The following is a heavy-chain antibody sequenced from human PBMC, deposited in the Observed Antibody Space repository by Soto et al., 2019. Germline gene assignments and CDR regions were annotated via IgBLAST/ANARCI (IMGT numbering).Heavy chain of an antibody. D-gene: IGHD6-19*01. Sequence: GGSLRLSCTGSGFSFGDYAMSWFRQAPGKGLEWVGFIRSKPFGGTTAYAASVQGRFMISRDDSKNTLYLQMNSLRAEDTAVYYCAKGGIAVALRGGDYFDYWGQGTLVTVSS. V-gene: IGHV3-49*03. CDR1: GFSFGDYA. CDR2: IRSKPFGGTT. CDR3: AKGGIAVALRGGDYFDY. J-gene: IGHJ4*02.